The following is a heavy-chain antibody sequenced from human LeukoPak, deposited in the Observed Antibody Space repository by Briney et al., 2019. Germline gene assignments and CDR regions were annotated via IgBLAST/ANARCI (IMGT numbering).Heavy chain of an antibody. CDR3: AKDRGSGWLHDAFDI. CDR1: GFTFSTFA. Sequence: GGSLRLSCAASGFTFSTFAMSWVRQAPGKGLEWVSAIGFGGGSTYCADSVKGRFTVSRDNSKNTLYLQMSSLRAEDTAVYYCAKDRGSGWLHDAFDIWGQGTMVTVSS. J-gene: IGHJ3*02. D-gene: IGHD6-19*01. V-gene: IGHV3-23*01. CDR2: IGFGGGST.